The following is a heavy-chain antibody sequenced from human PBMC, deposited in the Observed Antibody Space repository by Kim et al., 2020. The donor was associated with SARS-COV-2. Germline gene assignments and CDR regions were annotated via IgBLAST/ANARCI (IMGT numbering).Heavy chain of an antibody. Sequence: GGSLRLSCSASGFTFSSYGMHWVRQAPGKGLEWVAVISYDGSNKYYADSVKGRFTIPRDNSKNTLHLQMNSLRAEDTAVYYCPKLGLPPDYWGQGTLVTV. CDR2: ISYDGSNK. J-gene: IGHJ4*02. D-gene: IGHD3-16*01. V-gene: IGHV3-30*18. CDR1: GFTFSSYG. CDR3: PKLGLPPDY.